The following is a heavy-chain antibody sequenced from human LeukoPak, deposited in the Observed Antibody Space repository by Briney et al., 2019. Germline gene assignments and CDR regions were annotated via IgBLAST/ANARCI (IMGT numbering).Heavy chain of an antibody. J-gene: IGHJ4*02. CDR1: GFTLDDYG. V-gene: IGHV3-20*04. CDR2: IGWSGSST. Sequence: GGSLRLSXAASGFTLDDYGMSWVRQAPGKGLEGDSGIGWSGSSTGYADSVKGRFTISIDNAKNSLYLQLNSLRAEDTAFYYCARDRASGWYRGDYDYWGQGTLVTVSS. CDR3: ARDRASGWYRGDYDY. D-gene: IGHD6-19*01.